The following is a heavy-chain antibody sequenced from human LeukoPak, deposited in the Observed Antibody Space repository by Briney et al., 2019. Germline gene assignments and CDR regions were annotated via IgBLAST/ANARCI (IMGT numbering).Heavy chain of an antibody. Sequence: GGSLRLSCAASGFTFSSYEMNWVRQAPGKGLEWVSYISSSGSTIYYADSVKGRFTISRDNAKNSLYLQMNSLRAEDTAVYYCARDAISVAKQFDYWGQGTLVTVSS. J-gene: IGHJ4*02. CDR3: ARDAISVAKQFDY. CDR1: GFTFSSYE. D-gene: IGHD4-23*01. CDR2: ISSSGSTI. V-gene: IGHV3-48*03.